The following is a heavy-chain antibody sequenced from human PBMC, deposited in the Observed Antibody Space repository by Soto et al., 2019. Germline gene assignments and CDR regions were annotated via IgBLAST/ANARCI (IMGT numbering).Heavy chain of an antibody. D-gene: IGHD6-13*01. CDR1: GDSVFSNSAA. Sequence: SQTLSLTCAISGDSVFSNSAAWNWIRQSPSRGLEWLGRTYYRSKWYNDYAVSVKSRITINPDTSKNQFSLQLNSVTPEDTAVYYCARTLISSSWYRGINYYYGMDVWGQGTTVTVSS. J-gene: IGHJ6*02. V-gene: IGHV6-1*01. CDR3: ARTLISSSWYRGINYYYGMDV. CDR2: TYYRSKWYN.